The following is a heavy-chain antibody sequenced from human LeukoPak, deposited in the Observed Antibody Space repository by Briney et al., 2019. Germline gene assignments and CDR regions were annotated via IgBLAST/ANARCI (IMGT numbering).Heavy chain of an antibody. CDR1: GGTFSSYA. J-gene: IGHJ3*02. V-gene: IGHV1-69*05. D-gene: IGHD2-21*02. CDR3: AREGVVVTAQIEAFDI. CDR2: IITIFGTA. Sequence: SVKVSCKASGGTFSSYAISWVRQAPGQGLEWMGRIITIFGTAKYAQKFRGRVTITTDESTSTAYMELSSLRSEDTAMYYCAREGVVVTAQIEAFDIWGQGTMVTVSS.